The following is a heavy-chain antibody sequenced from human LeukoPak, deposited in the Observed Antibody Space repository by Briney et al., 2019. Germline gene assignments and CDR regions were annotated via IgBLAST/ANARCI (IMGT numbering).Heavy chain of an antibody. CDR3: ARHFGYNWNYDWFDP. J-gene: IGHJ5*02. D-gene: IGHD1-7*01. Sequence: SETLSLTCTVSGGSISSYYWSWIRQPAGKGLEWIGRIYTSGSTNYNPSLKSRVTMSVDTSKNQFSLKLSSVTAADTAVYYCARHFGYNWNYDWFDPWGQGTLVTVSS. CDR1: GGSISSYY. V-gene: IGHV4-4*07. CDR2: IYTSGST.